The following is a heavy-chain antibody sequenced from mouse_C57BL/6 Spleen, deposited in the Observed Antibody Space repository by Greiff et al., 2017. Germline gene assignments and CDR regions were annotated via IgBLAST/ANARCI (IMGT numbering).Heavy chain of an antibody. Sequence: QVQLQQPGTELVKPGASVKLSCKASGYTFTSYWMHWVKQRPGQGLEWIGNINPSNGGTNYNEKFKGKATLTVDKSSSTAYLQLSSLTSEDSAVYYYARPSGTAWFAYWGQGTLVTVSA. J-gene: IGHJ3*01. D-gene: IGHD4-1*01. V-gene: IGHV1-53*01. CDR3: ARPSGTAWFAY. CDR2: INPSNGGT. CDR1: GYTFTSYW.